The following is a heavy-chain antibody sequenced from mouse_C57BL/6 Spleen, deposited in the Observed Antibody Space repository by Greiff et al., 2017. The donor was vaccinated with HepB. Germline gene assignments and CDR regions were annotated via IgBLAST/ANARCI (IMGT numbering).Heavy chain of an antibody. CDR2: IHPNSGST. D-gene: IGHD1-1*01. J-gene: IGHJ1*03. CDR1: GYTFTSYW. Sequence: QVQLQQPGAELVKPGASVKLSCKASGYTFTSYWMHWVKQRPGQGLEWIGMIHPNSGSTNYNEKFKSKATLTVDKSSSTAYMQLSSLTSEDSAVYYCASSLLYYGSSPSYWYFDVWGTGTTVTVSS. V-gene: IGHV1-64*01. CDR3: ASSLLYYGSSPSYWYFDV.